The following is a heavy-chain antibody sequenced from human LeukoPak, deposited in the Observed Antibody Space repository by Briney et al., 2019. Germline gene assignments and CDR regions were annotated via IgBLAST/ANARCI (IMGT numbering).Heavy chain of an antibody. CDR3: ARRDSSWDY. CDR2: ISSGSTI. D-gene: IGHD6-13*01. Sequence: GGSLRLSCAASGFTFSSYEMNWVRQAPGKGLEWVSYISSGSTIYYADSVKGRFTISRDNAKNSLYLQMNSLRAEDTAVYYCARRDSSWDYWGQGTLVTVSS. V-gene: IGHV3-48*03. J-gene: IGHJ4*02. CDR1: GFTFSSYE.